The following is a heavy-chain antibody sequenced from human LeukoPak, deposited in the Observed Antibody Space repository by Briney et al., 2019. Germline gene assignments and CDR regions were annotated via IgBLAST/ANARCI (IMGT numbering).Heavy chain of an antibody. D-gene: IGHD2-2*02. J-gene: IGHJ4*02. CDR2: INHSGST. CDR1: GGSFSGYY. CDR3: ARVPYQPLLYPDY. V-gene: IGHV4-34*01. Sequence: PSETLSLTCAVYGGSFSGYYWSWIRQPPGKGLEWIGEINHSGSTNYNPSLKSRVTISVGTSKNQFSLKLSSVTAADTAVYYCARVPYQPLLYPDYWGQGTLVTVSS.